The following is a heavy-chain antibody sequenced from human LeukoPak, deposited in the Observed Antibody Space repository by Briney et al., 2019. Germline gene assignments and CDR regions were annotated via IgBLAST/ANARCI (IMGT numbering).Heavy chain of an antibody. Sequence: PGGSLRLSCAASRFTFSDYWMSWIRQAPGKGLEWVSYISSRTSDTNYVDSVKGRFTISRDNAKNSLYLQMNSLRAEDTAVYYCTRVGSSGSVDYWGQGTLVTVSS. V-gene: IGHV3-11*06. D-gene: IGHD1-1*01. CDR1: RFTFSDYW. CDR2: ISSRTSDT. CDR3: TRVGSSGSVDY. J-gene: IGHJ4*02.